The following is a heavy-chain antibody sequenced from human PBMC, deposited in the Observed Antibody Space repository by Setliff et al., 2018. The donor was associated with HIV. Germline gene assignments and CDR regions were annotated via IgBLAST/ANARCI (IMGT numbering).Heavy chain of an antibody. J-gene: IGHJ4*02. CDR2: IKTKTEGGTT. CDR3: TTDTGELGVNDYGDYVPFDY. CDR1: GFTFSNAS. V-gene: IGHV3-15*01. D-gene: IGHD4-17*01. Sequence: KPGGSLRLSCAGSGFTFSNASMTWVRQAPGKGLEWVGRIKTKTEGGTTDYAAPVKGRFTISRDDSKNTLYLQMNSLETEDTAVYYCTTDTGELGVNDYGDYVPFDYWGQGTLVTVSS.